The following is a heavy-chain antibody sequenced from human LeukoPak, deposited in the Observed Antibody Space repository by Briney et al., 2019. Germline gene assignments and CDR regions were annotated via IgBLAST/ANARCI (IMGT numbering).Heavy chain of an antibody. V-gene: IGHV3-30*04. Sequence: GGSLRLSCAASGFTFSSYTMCWVRQAPDKGLEWVAVISYDGGNKDYADSVKGRFTISRDNSKNTLSLQMNSLRPEDTAVYYCARDLKGNNYDILTGPIGAYWGQGTLVTVSS. CDR1: GFTFSSYT. CDR3: ARDLKGNNYDILTGPIGAY. J-gene: IGHJ4*02. D-gene: IGHD3-9*01. CDR2: ISYDGGNK.